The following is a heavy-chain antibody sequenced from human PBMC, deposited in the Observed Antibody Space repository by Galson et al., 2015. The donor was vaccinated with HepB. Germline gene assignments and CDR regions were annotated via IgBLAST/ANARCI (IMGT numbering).Heavy chain of an antibody. CDR2: IKSKTDGGTT. V-gene: IGHV3-15*01. J-gene: IGHJ5*02. CDR3: TTDVLYSTFWSWFNP. D-gene: IGHD6-13*01. CDR1: GFTFNNAW. Sequence: GFTFNNAWMSWVRQPPGKGLEWVGHIKSKTDGGTTDYAAPVKGRFTISRNDSKNTLYLQMNGLKTDDTAVYYCTTDVLYSTFWSWFNPWGQGTLVTVSS.